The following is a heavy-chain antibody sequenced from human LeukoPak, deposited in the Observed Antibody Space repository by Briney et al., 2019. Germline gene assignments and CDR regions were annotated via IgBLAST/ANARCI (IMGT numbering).Heavy chain of an antibody. D-gene: IGHD3-16*01. V-gene: IGHV4-59*01. Sequence: PSGTLSLTCTVSGGSFSTYYWSWIRQPPGKGLEWIGYIYYSGSTDYSPSPKSRVTMSLDTSKNQFSLNLSSVTAADTAVYYCTRAVITFGAAVAKGFDCWGQGTLVTVSS. J-gene: IGHJ4*02. CDR1: GGSFSTYY. CDR3: TRAVITFGAAVAKGFDC. CDR2: IYYSGST.